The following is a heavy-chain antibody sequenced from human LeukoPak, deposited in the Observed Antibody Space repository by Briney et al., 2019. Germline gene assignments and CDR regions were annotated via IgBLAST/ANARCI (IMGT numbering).Heavy chain of an antibody. V-gene: IGHV4-59*08. CDR1: GGSISSYY. D-gene: IGHD6-13*01. J-gene: IGHJ4*02. CDR3: ARQSAAAGDFDY. Sequence: SETLSLTCTVSGGSISSYYWSWIRQPPGKGLEWIGYIYYSGSTNYNPSLKSRVTISVDTSKNQVSLKLSSVTAADTAVYYCARQSAAAGDFDYWGQGTLVTVSS. CDR2: IYYSGST.